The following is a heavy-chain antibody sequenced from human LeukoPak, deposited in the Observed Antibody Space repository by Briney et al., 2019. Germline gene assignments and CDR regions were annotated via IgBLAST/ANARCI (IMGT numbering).Heavy chain of an antibody. CDR2: INPNGGSA. CDR3: SRGEYQLLYDY. V-gene: IGHV1-46*01. CDR1: GYTFTSYY. Sequence: ASVKVSCKASGYTFTSYYMHWVRQAPGQGLEWMGIINPNGGSAYYAQKFQGRVTMTRDTSTSTVYMELSSLRSEDTAVYYCSRGEYQLLYDYWGQGTLVTVSS. J-gene: IGHJ4*02. D-gene: IGHD2-2*02.